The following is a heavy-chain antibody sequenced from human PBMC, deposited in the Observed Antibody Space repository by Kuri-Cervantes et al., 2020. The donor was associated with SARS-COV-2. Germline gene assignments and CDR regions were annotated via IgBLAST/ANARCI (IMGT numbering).Heavy chain of an antibody. V-gene: IGHV3-7*04. CDR3: ARAVLGVVAYFDY. CDR1: GFTFSSYW. Sequence: GESLKISCAASGFTFSSYWMSWVRQAPGKGLEWVAYIKQDGSEKYYVDSVKGRFTISRDNAKNSLYLQMNSLRAEDTAVYYCARAVLGVVAYFDYWGQGTLVTVSS. J-gene: IGHJ4*02. CDR2: IKQDGSEK. D-gene: IGHD3-3*01.